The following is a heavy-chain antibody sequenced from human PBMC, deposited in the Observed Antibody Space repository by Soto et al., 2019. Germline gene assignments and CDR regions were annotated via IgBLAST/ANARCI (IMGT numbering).Heavy chain of an antibody. Sequence: GGSVRLSCAASGFTVSSNYMSWVRQAAGKGLEWVSVIYSGGSTYYADSVRGRFTISRDNPKNTLYLQMNSLRAEDTAVYYCASGYCSGGSCYFDYWGQGTLVTVSS. V-gene: IGHV3-53*01. CDR3: ASGYCSGGSCYFDY. CDR2: IYSGGST. CDR1: GFTVSSNY. D-gene: IGHD2-15*01. J-gene: IGHJ4*02.